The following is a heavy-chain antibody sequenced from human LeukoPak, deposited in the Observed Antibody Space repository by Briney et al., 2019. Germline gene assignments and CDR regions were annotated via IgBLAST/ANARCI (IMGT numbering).Heavy chain of an antibody. CDR1: GGSISSGGYY. J-gene: IGHJ4*02. V-gene: IGHV4-61*02. CDR2: IYTSGST. Sequence: SETLSLTCTVSGGSISSGGYYWSWIRQPAGKGLEWIGRIYTSGSTNYNPSLKSRVTMSVDTSKNQFPLKLSSVTAADTAVYYCARDNYYYDSSGYYPFDYWGQGTLVTVSS. CDR3: ARDNYYYDSSGYYPFDY. D-gene: IGHD3-22*01.